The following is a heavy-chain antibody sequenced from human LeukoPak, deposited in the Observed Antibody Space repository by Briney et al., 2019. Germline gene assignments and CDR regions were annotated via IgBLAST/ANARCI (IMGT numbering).Heavy chain of an antibody. CDR2: ISGSGGST. V-gene: IGHV3-23*01. D-gene: IGHD3-10*01. CDR3: AKVRQVGYYGSGSYSHYFDY. J-gene: IGHJ4*02. Sequence: PRGSLRLSCAASEFTFSRYAMSWVRQAPGKGLEWVSAISGSGGSTYYADSVKGRFTISRDNSKNTLYLQMNSLRAEDTAVYYCAKVRQVGYYGSGSYSHYFDYWGQGTLVTVSS. CDR1: EFTFSRYA.